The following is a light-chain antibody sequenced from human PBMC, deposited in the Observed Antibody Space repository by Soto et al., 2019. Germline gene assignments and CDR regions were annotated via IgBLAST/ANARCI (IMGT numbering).Light chain of an antibody. J-gene: IGKJ4*01. CDR1: QSVSRF. Sequence: EIVMTQSPATLSVSPGERVTLSCRASQSVSRFLAWYQQRPGQAPRLLIYDTSTRATGVPARFSGSGSGTEFSLTISSLQSEDFATYYCQQANSFPLTFGGGTKVEIK. CDR3: QQANSFPLT. CDR2: DTS. V-gene: IGKV3-15*01.